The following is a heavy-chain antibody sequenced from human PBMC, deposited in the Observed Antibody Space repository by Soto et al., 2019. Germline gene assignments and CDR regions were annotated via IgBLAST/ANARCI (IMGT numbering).Heavy chain of an antibody. CDR2: IYYSGST. V-gene: IGHV4-39*01. Sequence: SETLSLTCTVSGGSISSSSYYWGWIRQPPGKGLEWIGSIYYSGSTYYNPSLKSRVTISVDTSKNQFSLKLSSVTAADTAVYYCAREGELTFGMDVWGQGTTVTVSS. CDR1: GGSISSSSYY. J-gene: IGHJ6*02. D-gene: IGHD3-10*01. CDR3: AREGELTFGMDV.